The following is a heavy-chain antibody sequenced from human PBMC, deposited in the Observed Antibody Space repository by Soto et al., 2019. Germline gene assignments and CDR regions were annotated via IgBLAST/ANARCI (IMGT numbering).Heavy chain of an antibody. Sequence: EVQLVESGGGLLQPGGSLTLSCAASGFTFNTYSMNWVRQAPGKGLEWVSYISSSSDTIDYTDSVKGRFSISRDNAKNSLYLHMNSLRDEDTAVYYCARDIAWAFDYWGQGTLVTVSS. CDR3: ARDIAWAFDY. CDR2: ISSSSDTI. V-gene: IGHV3-48*02. D-gene: IGHD2-15*01. CDR1: GFTFNTYS. J-gene: IGHJ4*02.